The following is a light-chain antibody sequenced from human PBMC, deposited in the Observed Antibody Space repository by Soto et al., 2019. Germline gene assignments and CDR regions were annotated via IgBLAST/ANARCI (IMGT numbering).Light chain of an antibody. CDR1: QSVSSSY. J-gene: IGKJ1*01. Sequence: EIVLTQSPRTLSLSPGEKATLSCRASQSVSSSYLAWYQQKPGQAPRLLIYGASSRATGIPDRFSGSGSGTDFTLTISRLEPEDFAVYYCQQYGSSAWTFGQGTKVAIK. CDR2: GAS. V-gene: IGKV3-20*01. CDR3: QQYGSSAWT.